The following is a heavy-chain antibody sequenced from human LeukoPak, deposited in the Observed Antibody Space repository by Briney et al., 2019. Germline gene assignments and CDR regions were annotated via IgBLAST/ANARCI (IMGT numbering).Heavy chain of an antibody. D-gene: IGHD3-10*01. CDR2: IHYTGST. CDR1: GGSLSPNY. V-gene: IGHV4-59*01. J-gene: IGHJ4*02. Sequence: SETLSLTCRVSGGSLSPNYWNWVRQTPGKGLEWVGYIHYTGSTSYNPSLKSRITISVDTSENQVSLTVKSVTAADTAVYYCARGYYDSRSHYLVAFDRWGQGVLVTVSS. CDR3: ARGYYDSRSHYLVAFDR.